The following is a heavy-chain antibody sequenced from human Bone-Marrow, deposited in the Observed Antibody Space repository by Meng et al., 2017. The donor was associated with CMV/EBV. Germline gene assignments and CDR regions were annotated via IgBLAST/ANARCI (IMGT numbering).Heavy chain of an antibody. V-gene: IGHV3-53*01. D-gene: IGHD3-22*01. CDR3: ARDYLGADSSGYHEPDNAFDI. J-gene: IGHJ3*02. CDR2: IYSGGST. CDR1: GFTVSSNF. Sequence: GESLKISCSASGFTVSSNFMSWVRQAPGKGLEWVSLIYSGGSTFYADSVKGRFTISRDSSKNTLYLQMNGLRAEDTAVYYCARDYLGADSSGYHEPDNAFDIWGQGTMVTVSS.